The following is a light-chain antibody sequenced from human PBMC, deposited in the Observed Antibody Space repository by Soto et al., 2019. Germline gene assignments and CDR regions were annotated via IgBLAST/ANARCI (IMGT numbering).Light chain of an antibody. V-gene: IGLV2-14*01. J-gene: IGLJ2*01. CDR1: SSDVGGYNY. CDR2: EVN. Sequence: QSALTQPASVSGSPGQSITISCTGTSSDVGGYNYVSWYQQHPGKAPKLMIFEVNNRPSGVSNRFSGSKSGITASLTISGLQADDEADYYCRSYTSSSTLVFGGGTKVTVL. CDR3: RSYTSSSTLV.